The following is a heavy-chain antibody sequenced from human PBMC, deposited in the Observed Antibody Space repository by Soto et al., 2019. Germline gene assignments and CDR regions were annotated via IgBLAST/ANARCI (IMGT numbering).Heavy chain of an antibody. CDR2: ISVIGGST. V-gene: IGHV3-23*01. CDR3: AKMERNYYGSGSYMVY. D-gene: IGHD3-10*01. CDR1: GFTFSAYA. J-gene: IGHJ4*02. Sequence: GGSLRLSCAASGFTFSAYAMTWVRQAPGKGLDWVSAISVIGGSTFYADSVKGRFTISRDNSKNTLYLQMNSLRAEDTAVYYCAKMERNYYGSGSYMVYWGQGTLVTVSS.